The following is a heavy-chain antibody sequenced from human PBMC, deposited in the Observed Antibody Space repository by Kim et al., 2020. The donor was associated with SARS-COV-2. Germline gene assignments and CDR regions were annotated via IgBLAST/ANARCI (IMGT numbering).Heavy chain of an antibody. CDR2: INAGNGNT. V-gene: IGHV1-3*01. J-gene: IGHJ6*02. CDR1: GYTITTQG. Sequence: ASVKVSCKASGYTITTQGIHWVRQAPGQRLEWLGGINAGNGNTKYSQKFQCRVTITRDTSASTAYMELSSLTSEDTTVYYCASSSCYPYCGMDVWGQGTT. D-gene: IGHD6-13*01. CDR3: ASSSCYPYCGMDV.